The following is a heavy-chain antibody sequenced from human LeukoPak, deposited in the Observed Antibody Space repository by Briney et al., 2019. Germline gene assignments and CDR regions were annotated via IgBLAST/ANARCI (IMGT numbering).Heavy chain of an antibody. Sequence: SETLSLTCTVSGGSISSGSYYWSWIRQPAGKGLEWIGRIYTSGSTNYNPSLKSRVTISVDKSKNQFSLKLSSVTAADTAVYYCARDYGDYGMDVWGQGTTVTVSS. CDR2: IYTSGST. CDR1: GGSISSGSYY. V-gene: IGHV4-61*02. J-gene: IGHJ6*02. D-gene: IGHD4-17*01. CDR3: ARDYGDYGMDV.